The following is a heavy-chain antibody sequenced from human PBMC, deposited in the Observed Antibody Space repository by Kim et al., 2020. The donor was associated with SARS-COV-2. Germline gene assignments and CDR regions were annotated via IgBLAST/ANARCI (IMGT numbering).Heavy chain of an antibody. CDR1: GYTLTELS. CDR3: ATDLVEGYSYGPPGDAFDI. J-gene: IGHJ3*02. D-gene: IGHD5-18*01. CDR2: FDPEDGET. Sequence: ASVKVSCKVSGYTLTELSMHWVRQAPGKGLEWMGGFDPEDGETIYAQKFQGRVTMTEDTSTDTAYMELSSLRSEDTAVYYCATDLVEGYSYGPPGDAFDIWGQGTMVTVSS. V-gene: IGHV1-24*01.